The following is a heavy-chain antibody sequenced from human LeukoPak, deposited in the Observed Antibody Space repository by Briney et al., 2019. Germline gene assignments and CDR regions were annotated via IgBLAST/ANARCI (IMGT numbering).Heavy chain of an antibody. V-gene: IGHV1-18*01. CDR1: GYTFTSYD. CDR2: FSAYHGTT. J-gene: IGHJ6*01. D-gene: IGHD3-9*01. CDR3: ATSVLYFDWFYYYYGMDV. Sequence: ASVKVSCTASGYTFTSYDISWVRHALGQGLGWRGWFSAYHGTTNRAQKLQGRLTTTTETSTSTAYREWTSLRSDDTAVYYFATSVLYFDWFYYYYGMDVSGQGSTVTVYS.